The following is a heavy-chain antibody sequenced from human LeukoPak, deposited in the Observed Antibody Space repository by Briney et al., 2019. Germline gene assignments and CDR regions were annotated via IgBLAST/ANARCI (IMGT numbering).Heavy chain of an antibody. D-gene: IGHD2-8*02. J-gene: IGHJ4*02. CDR3: ATYRQVLLPFES. V-gene: IGHV3-23*01. CDR1: GFTFSTFA. Sequence: GGSLRLSCAASGFTFSTFAMIWVRQPPGKGLEWVSRIFPSGGEIHYADSVRGRFTISRDNSKSTLSLQMNSLRADDTAIYYCATYRQVLLPFESWGQGTLVTVSS. CDR2: IFPSGGEI.